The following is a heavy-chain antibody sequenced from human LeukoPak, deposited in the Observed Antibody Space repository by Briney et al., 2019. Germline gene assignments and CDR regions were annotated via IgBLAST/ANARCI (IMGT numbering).Heavy chain of an antibody. Sequence: GESLKISCKGSGHSFTSYWIGWVRQLPGKGLEWMGIIYPGDSDTRYSPSFQGQVTISADKSISTAYLQWSSLKASDTAMYYCARSTYYYDSSGYYCGYWGQGTLVTVSS. CDR1: GHSFTSYW. CDR2: IYPGDSDT. J-gene: IGHJ4*02. D-gene: IGHD3-22*01. V-gene: IGHV5-51*01. CDR3: ARSTYYYDSSGYYCGY.